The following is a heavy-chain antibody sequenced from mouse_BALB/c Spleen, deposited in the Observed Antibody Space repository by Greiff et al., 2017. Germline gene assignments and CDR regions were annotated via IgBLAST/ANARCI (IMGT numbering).Heavy chain of an antibody. V-gene: IGHV1S132*01. Sequence: QVQLQQSGAELVKPGASVKLSCKTSGYTFTSYWIQWVKQRPGQGLGWIGEIFPGTGTTYYNEKFKGKATLTIDTSSSTAYMQLSSLTSEDSAVYFCARVGFYYDYDGYAMDYWGQGTSVTVSS. CDR2: IFPGTGTT. CDR1: GYTFTSYW. J-gene: IGHJ4*01. D-gene: IGHD2-4*01. CDR3: ARVGFYYDYDGYAMDY.